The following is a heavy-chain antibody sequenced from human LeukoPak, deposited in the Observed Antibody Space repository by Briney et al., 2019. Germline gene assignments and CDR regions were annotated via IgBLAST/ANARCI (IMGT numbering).Heavy chain of an antibody. D-gene: IGHD6-19*01. J-gene: IGHJ6*02. Sequence: GGSLRLSCAASGFTFGSYGMHWVRQAPGKGLEWVAVISYDGGNKYYADSVKGRFTISRDNSRNTLYVQMNSLRAEDTAVYYCARSGYSSGWYYYYGMDVWGQGTTVTVSS. CDR2: ISYDGGNK. CDR1: GFTFGSYG. CDR3: ARSGYSSGWYYYYGMDV. V-gene: IGHV3-30*03.